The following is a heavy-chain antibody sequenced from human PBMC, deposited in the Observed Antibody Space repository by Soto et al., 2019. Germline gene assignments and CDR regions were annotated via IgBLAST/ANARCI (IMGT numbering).Heavy chain of an antibody. D-gene: IGHD2-15*01. J-gene: IGHJ3*02. CDR3: ARLQYTVVTALDI. V-gene: IGHV4-59*11. CDR2: IYHTVNT. CDR1: GVSIGSHF. Sequence: QVQLQESGPRLVKPSETLSLTCSVSGVSIGSHFWSWIRQPPGKGPELVGYIYHTVNTNYNPALKSRVTISMDTSKNQLSLQLTSVTAADTAVYYCARLQYTVVTALDIWGQGTMVTVSS.